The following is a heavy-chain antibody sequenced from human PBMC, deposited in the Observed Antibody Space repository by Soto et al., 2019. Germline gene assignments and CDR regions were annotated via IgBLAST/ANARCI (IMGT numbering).Heavy chain of an antibody. J-gene: IGHJ4*02. D-gene: IGHD3-9*01. V-gene: IGHV3-11*05. CDR2: IGSSSSYT. CDR3: ARRRPTGYYNY. CDR1: GFPFSDYY. Sequence: QVQLVESGGDLVKPGGSLRLSCAASGFPFSDYYMSWIRQAPGKGLEWVSSIGSSSSYTSYADSVKGRFTISRDNAKNSLYLQMNSLRAEDTAVYYCARRRPTGYYNYWGQGTLVTVSA.